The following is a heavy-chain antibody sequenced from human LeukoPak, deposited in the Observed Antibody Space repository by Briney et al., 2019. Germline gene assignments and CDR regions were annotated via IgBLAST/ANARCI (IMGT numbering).Heavy chain of an antibody. D-gene: IGHD3-22*01. CDR2: IKQDGSEK. Sequence: GGSLRLSCAASGFTFSNYWMSWVRQAPGKGLEWVANIKQDGSEKYYADSVKGRFTVSRDGSKSTLYLQMNSLRVEDTALYFCARDDDTSSHYSRFDYWGQGTLVTVSS. J-gene: IGHJ4*02. CDR3: ARDDDTSSHYSRFDY. CDR1: GFTFSNYW. V-gene: IGHV3-7*01.